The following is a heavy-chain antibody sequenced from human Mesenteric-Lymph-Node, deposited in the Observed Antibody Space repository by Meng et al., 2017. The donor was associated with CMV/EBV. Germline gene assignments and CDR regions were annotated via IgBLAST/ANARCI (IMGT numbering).Heavy chain of an antibody. CDR3: ARVGRDSGSWNGDYYYYGMDV. J-gene: IGHJ6*02. D-gene: IGHD6-13*01. CDR2: IIPILGIA. Sequence: SVKVSCKASGGTFSSYAISWVRQAPGQGLEWMGGIIPILGIANYAQKFQGRVTITADKSTSTAYMELSSLRSEDTAVYYCARVGRDSGSWNGDYYYYGMDVWGQGTTVTVSS. V-gene: IGHV1-69*10. CDR1: GGTFSSYA.